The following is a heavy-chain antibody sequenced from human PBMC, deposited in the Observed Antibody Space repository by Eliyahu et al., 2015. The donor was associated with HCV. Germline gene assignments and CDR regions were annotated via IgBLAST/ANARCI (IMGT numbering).Heavy chain of an antibody. V-gene: IGHV3-33*01. CDR2: IWYDGSNK. D-gene: IGHD3-10*01. J-gene: IGHJ4*02. Sequence: QVQLVESGGGVVQPGRSLRLSCAASGFTFSSSGMHWVRQAPGKGLEWVAVIWYDGSNKYYADSVKGRFTISRDNSKNTLYLQMNSLRAEDTAVYYCARERYYGSGSYYYYFDYWGQGTLVTVSS. CDR1: GFTFSSSG. CDR3: ARERYYGSGSYYYYFDY.